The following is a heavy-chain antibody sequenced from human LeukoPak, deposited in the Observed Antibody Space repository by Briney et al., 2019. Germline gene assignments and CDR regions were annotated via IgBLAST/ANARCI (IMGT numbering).Heavy chain of an antibody. J-gene: IGHJ5*02. V-gene: IGHV4-39*01. CDR1: GGSISSSSYY. CDR3: ARQGDSSGYAKAA. D-gene: IGHD3-22*01. Sequence: SETLSLTCTVSGGSISSSSYYWGWIRQPPGKGLEWIGSIYYSGSTYCNPSLKSRVTISVDTSKNQFSLKLSSVTAADTAVYYCARQGDSSGYAKAAWGQGTLVTVSS. CDR2: IYYSGST.